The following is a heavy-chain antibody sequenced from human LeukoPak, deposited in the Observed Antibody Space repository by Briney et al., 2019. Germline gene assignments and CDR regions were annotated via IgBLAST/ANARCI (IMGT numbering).Heavy chain of an antibody. CDR2: IIPIFGTA. Sequence: SVKVSCKASGGTFSSYAISWVRQAPGQGLEWMGGIIPIFGTANYAQKFQGRVTITADESTSTAYMELSSLRSEDTAVYYCARDDYGGNYYFDYWGQGTLVTVSS. CDR1: GGTFSSYA. CDR3: ARDDYGGNYYFDY. V-gene: IGHV1-69*01. J-gene: IGHJ4*02. D-gene: IGHD4-23*01.